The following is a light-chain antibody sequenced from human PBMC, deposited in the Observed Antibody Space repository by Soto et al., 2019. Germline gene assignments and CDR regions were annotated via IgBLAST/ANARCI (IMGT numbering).Light chain of an antibody. CDR3: QQRYNWLLT. J-gene: IGKJ4*01. CDR2: DAS. CDR1: QSVSTY. V-gene: IGKV3-11*01. Sequence: IVLTQSPATLSLSPGERATLSCRASQSVSTYLAWYQQKPGQAPRLLIYDASNRAAGIPARFIDSGSGTDFTLTISSLEPEDFAVYYCQQRYNWLLTFGGGTKVEIK.